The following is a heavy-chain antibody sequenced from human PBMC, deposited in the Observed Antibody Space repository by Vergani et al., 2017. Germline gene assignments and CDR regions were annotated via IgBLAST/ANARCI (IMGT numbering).Heavy chain of an antibody. Sequence: QVQLQESGPGLVKPSQTLTLTCTVSGGSISSGSYYWSWIRQPAGKGLEWIGHIYPSGSANYNPSLKSRVTISVDTSKNQFSLKLSSVTAADTAVYYFARETASGLIPFDPWGQGTLVTVSS. D-gene: IGHD6-13*01. V-gene: IGHV4-61*02. J-gene: IGHJ5*02. CDR2: IYPSGSA. CDR1: GGSISSGSYY. CDR3: ARETASGLIPFDP.